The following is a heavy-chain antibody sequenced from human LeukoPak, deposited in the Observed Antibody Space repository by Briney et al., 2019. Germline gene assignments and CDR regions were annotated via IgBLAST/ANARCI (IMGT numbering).Heavy chain of an antibody. Sequence: SETLSLTCTVSGGSISSGGYYWSWIRQHPGKGLEWIGYIYYSGSTYYNPSLKSRVTISVDTSKNQFSLKLSSVTAADTAVYYCARARHRAGYYYYYGMDVWGQGTTVTVSS. CDR1: GGSISSGGYY. CDR3: ARARHRAGYYYYYGMDV. V-gene: IGHV4-31*03. D-gene: IGHD6-25*01. J-gene: IGHJ6*02. CDR2: IYYSGST.